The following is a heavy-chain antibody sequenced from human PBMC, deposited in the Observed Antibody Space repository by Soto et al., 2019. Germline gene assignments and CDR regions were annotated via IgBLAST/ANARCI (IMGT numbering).Heavy chain of an antibody. Sequence: GGSLRLSCAASGFTFSSYGMHWVRQAPGKGLEWVAVISYDGSNKYYADSVKGRFTISRDNSKNTLYLQMNSLRAEDTAVYYCAKDHPHSPVGAGGFDYWGQGTLVTVSS. V-gene: IGHV3-30*18. J-gene: IGHJ4*02. CDR1: GFTFSSYG. D-gene: IGHD1-26*01. CDR2: ISYDGSNK. CDR3: AKDHPHSPVGAGGFDY.